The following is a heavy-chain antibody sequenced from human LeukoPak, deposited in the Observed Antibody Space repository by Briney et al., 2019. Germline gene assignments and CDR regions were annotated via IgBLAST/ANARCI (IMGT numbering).Heavy chain of an antibody. CDR2: IYYSGST. D-gene: IGHD3-10*01. J-gene: IGHJ5*02. Sequence: PSETLSLTCTVSSVPISNYYWHWIRQSPGKGLEWIGYIYYSGSTDYNPSLKSRVTVSVDTSKRQFSLELSSVTAADTAVYYCARGGVVGTMLRTINWFDPWGPGTLVAVSS. CDR1: SVPISNYY. V-gene: IGHV4-59*01. CDR3: ARGGVVGTMLRTINWFDP.